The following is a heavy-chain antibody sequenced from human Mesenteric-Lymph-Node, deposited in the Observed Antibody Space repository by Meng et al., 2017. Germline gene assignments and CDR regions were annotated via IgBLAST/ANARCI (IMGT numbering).Heavy chain of an antibody. CDR1: GFSFSTYS. Sequence: GESLKISCAASGFSFSTYSMNWVRQAPGKGLEWVSSIESSSTYIYYADSVKGRFTISRDNAKNALYLQMSSLRAEDTAVYYCARDVGLVFGAAIWGQGTMVTVSS. J-gene: IGHJ3*02. V-gene: IGHV3-21*01. CDR3: ARDVGLVFGAAI. CDR2: IESSSTYI. D-gene: IGHD3-10*01.